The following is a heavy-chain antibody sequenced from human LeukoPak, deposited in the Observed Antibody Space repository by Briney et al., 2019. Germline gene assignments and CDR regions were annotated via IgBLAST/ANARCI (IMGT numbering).Heavy chain of an antibody. CDR3: ALASPGTVDAFDI. D-gene: IGHD4-11*01. J-gene: IGHJ3*02. CDR1: GGSFSGYY. V-gene: IGHV4-34*01. CDR2: INHSGST. Sequence: SETLSLTCAVYGGSFSGYYWSWIRQPPGKGLEWIGEINHSGSTNYNPSLKSRVTISVDTSKNQFSLKLSSVTAADTAVYYFALASPGTVDAFDIWGQGTMVTVSS.